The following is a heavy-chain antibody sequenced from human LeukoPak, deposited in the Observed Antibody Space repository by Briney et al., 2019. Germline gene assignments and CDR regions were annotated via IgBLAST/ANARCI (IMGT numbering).Heavy chain of an antibody. V-gene: IGHV4-39*07. J-gene: IGHJ5*02. CDR3: ARERRRDWFDP. CDR2: IYYSGTT. Sequence: PSETLSLTCTVSGDSISSSSYYWGWIRQPPGKGLEWLGTIYYSGTTYYNPSLKSRVTISVDTSKNQFSLKLSSVTAADTAVYYCARERRRDWFDPWGQGTLVTVSS. CDR1: GDSISSSSYY.